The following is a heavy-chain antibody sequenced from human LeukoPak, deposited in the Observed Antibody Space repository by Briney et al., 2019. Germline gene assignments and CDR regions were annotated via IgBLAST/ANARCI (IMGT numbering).Heavy chain of an antibody. CDR3: AVGLHSGQFAFDI. CDR1: GYSISRGSY. Sequence: SETLSLTCAVSGYSISRGSYWGWIRQPPGQGLEWIGSVYHSGSAYYNPPLKSRVTISVDTSKNQFSLKLTSVTAADTAVYYCAVGLHSGQFAFDIWGQGTMVTVSS. CDR2: VYHSGSA. J-gene: IGHJ3*02. V-gene: IGHV4-38-2*01. D-gene: IGHD5-24*01.